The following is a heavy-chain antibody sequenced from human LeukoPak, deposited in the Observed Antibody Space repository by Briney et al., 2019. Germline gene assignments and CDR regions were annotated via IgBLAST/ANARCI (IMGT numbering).Heavy chain of an antibody. D-gene: IGHD3-22*01. CDR3: ARGLDDSSGYYHLYGY. CDR2: ISYDGSNK. CDR1: GFTFSSYA. J-gene: IGHJ4*02. Sequence: PGGSLRLSCAASGFTFSSYAMHWVRQGPGKGLEWVAVISYDGSNKYYADSVKGRFTISRDNSKNTMYLQMNSLRAEDTAVYYCARGLDDSSGYYHLYGYWGQGTLVTVSS. V-gene: IGHV3-30*04.